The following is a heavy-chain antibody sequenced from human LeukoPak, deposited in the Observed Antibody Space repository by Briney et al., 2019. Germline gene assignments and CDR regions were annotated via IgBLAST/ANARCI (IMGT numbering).Heavy chain of an antibody. CDR3: AKDTRAGYYYYMDV. J-gene: IGHJ6*03. CDR1: GFTFDDYA. Sequence: SGGSLRLSCAASGFTFDDYAMHWVRQAPGKGLEWVSGISWNSGSIGYADSVKGRFTISRDNAKNSLYLQMNSLRAEDTALYYCAKDTRAGYYYYMDVWGKGTTVTISS. CDR2: ISWNSGSI. V-gene: IGHV3-9*01. D-gene: IGHD3-10*01.